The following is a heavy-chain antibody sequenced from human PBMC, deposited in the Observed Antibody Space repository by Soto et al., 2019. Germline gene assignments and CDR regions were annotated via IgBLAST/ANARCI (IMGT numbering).Heavy chain of an antibody. CDR2: ISYDGKSK. J-gene: IGHJ3*02. D-gene: IGHD3-10*01. V-gene: IGHV3-30*04. Sequence: GGSLRLSCAASGFSEFRFSDYAMQWVRQAPGKGLEWVAIISYDGKSKYYADSVKGRFIISRDNSKDTLYLHMNSLRAEDTAGYYCAKGVLTAGRSAFDIWGQGTMVTVSS. CDR1: GFSEFRFSDYA. CDR3: AKGVLTAGRSAFDI.